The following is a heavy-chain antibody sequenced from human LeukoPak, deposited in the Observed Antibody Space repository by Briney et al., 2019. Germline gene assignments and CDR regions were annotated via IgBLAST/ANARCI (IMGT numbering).Heavy chain of an antibody. CDR1: GYTFTGYF. V-gene: IGHV1-2*02. Sequence: ASVKVSCKASGYTFTGYFMHWMRQAPGQGLEWMGWINPNSGGTNYAQKFQGRVTMTRDTSISTAYMELSRLRSDDTAVYYCARAPQPYYDSSGYYYVYWGQGTLVTVSS. J-gene: IGHJ4*02. CDR2: INPNSGGT. CDR3: ARAPQPYYDSSGYYYVY. D-gene: IGHD3-22*01.